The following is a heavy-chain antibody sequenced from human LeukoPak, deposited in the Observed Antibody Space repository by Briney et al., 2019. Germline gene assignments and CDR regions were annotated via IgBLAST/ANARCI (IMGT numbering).Heavy chain of an antibody. V-gene: IGHV3-23*01. J-gene: IGHJ4*02. D-gene: IGHD3-9*01. CDR1: GFTFSSYA. CDR3: AKQYYDILTTSDY. CDR2: ISGSGGST. Sequence: GGSLRLSCAASGFTFSSYAMSWVRQAPGKGLEWVSAISGSGGSTYYADSVKGRFTISRDNSKNTLYLQVNSLRAEDTAVYYCAKQYYDILTTSDYWGQGTLVTVSS.